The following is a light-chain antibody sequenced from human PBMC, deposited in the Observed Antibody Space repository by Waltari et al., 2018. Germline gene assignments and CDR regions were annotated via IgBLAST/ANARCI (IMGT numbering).Light chain of an antibody. CDR2: GAF. CDR1: QSVSSD. J-gene: IGKJ3*01. V-gene: IGKV3D-15*01. Sequence: EIVMTQSPATLSLSPGERATLSCRASQSVSSDLAWYQQKPGQAPRLLIYGAFTRATGIPARFSGSGSGTEFTLTISSLQSEDFAVYYCQQYNKWPPYTFGPGTKVDIK. CDR3: QQYNKWPPYT.